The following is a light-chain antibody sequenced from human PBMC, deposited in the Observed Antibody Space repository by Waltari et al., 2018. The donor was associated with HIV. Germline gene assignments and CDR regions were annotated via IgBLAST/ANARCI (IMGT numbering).Light chain of an antibody. V-gene: IGKV1-39*01. CDR2: LAS. Sequence: DIQMTQSPSSLSPHIGDKVTITCRSSQTIDNYLNWYQQKPGQVPKLLIYLASSLHSGIPSRFSGGGSGTYFALTISGVQLEDMATYFCQQTYSVPRTFGQGT. J-gene: IGKJ1*01. CDR1: QTIDNY. CDR3: QQTYSVPRT.